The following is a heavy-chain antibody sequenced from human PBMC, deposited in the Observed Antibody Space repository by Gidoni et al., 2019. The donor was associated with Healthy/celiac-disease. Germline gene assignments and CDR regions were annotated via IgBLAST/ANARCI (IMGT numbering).Heavy chain of an antibody. Sequence: EVQLVETGGGLIQPGGSLRLSCAASGFTVSSNYMSWVRQAPGQGLEWVSVIYSGGSTYDADSVKGRFTISRDNSKNTLYLQMNSLRAEDTAVYYCARLGVRGVLITYGMDVWGQGTTVTVSS. CDR3: ARLGVRGVLITYGMDV. CDR1: GFTVSSNY. V-gene: IGHV3-53*02. D-gene: IGHD3-10*02. J-gene: IGHJ6*02. CDR2: IYSGGST.